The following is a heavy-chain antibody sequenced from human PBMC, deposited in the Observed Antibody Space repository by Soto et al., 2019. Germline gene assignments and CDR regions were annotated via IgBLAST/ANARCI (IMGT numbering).Heavy chain of an antibody. J-gene: IGHJ5*02. Sequence: EVQLVESGGGLVQPGGSLRLSCAASGFTFSSYWMSWVRQAPGKGLEWVANIKQDGSEKYYVDSVKGRFTISRDNAKNSLYLQMNSLRAEDTAVYYCARDPASPFWWFDPWGQGTLVTVSS. D-gene: IGHD3-3*01. V-gene: IGHV3-7*01. CDR2: IKQDGSEK. CDR3: ARDPASPFWWFDP. CDR1: GFTFSSYW.